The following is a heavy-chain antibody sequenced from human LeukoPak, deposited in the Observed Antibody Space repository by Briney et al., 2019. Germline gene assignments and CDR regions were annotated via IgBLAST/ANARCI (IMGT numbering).Heavy chain of an antibody. J-gene: IGHJ4*02. D-gene: IGHD3-22*01. CDR1: GGSISSSSYY. Sequence: SETLSLTCTVSGGSISSSSYYWGWIRQPLGKGLEWIGSIYYSGTTYYNPSLKSRVTISVDTSKNQFSLKLSSVTAADTAVYYCARGADSSGYYSIFYFDYWGQGTLVTVSS. CDR3: ARGADSSGYYSIFYFDY. V-gene: IGHV4-39*07. CDR2: IYYSGTT.